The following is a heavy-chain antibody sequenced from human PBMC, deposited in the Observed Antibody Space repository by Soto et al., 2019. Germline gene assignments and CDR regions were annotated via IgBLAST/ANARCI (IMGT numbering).Heavy chain of an antibody. Sequence: QVQLVQSGAEVKKPGSSVKVSCKASGGTFSSYAISWVRQAPGQGPEWMGGIIPIFGTANYAQQFQGRVTISADESTRTAYMELSSLRSEDTAVYYCARPYYDILTGYLYFDYWGQGTLVTVSS. CDR2: IIPIFGTA. V-gene: IGHV1-69*01. CDR3: ARPYYDILTGYLYFDY. D-gene: IGHD3-9*01. CDR1: GGTFSSYA. J-gene: IGHJ4*02.